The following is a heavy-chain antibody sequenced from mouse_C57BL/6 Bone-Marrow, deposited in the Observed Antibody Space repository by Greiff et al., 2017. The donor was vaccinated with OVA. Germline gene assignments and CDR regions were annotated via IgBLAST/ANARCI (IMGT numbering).Heavy chain of an antibody. CDR2: INYDGSST. V-gene: IGHV5-16*01. D-gene: IGHD1-1*01. CDR1: GFTFSDYY. CDR3: AREEKSTTVPPYWYFDV. Sequence: EVMLVESEGGLVQPGSSMKLSCTASGFTFSDYYMAWVRQVPEKGLEWVANINYDGSSTYYLDSLKSRFIISRDNAKNILYLQMSSLKSEDTATYYCAREEKSTTVPPYWYFDVWGTGTTVTVSS. J-gene: IGHJ1*03.